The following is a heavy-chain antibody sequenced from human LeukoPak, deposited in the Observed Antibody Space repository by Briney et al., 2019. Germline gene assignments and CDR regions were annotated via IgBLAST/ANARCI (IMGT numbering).Heavy chain of an antibody. Sequence: GGSLRLSCAASGFTFNTYTMNWVRQAPGKGLEWVSYISGSSGIIDYADSVRGRFTISRDNAKNSLYLQMNSLRAEDTAVYYCAKDSPTTDDYWGQGTLVTVSS. V-gene: IGHV3-48*01. CDR1: GFTFNTYT. J-gene: IGHJ4*02. CDR3: AKDSPTTDDY. CDR2: ISGSSGII. D-gene: IGHD1-14*01.